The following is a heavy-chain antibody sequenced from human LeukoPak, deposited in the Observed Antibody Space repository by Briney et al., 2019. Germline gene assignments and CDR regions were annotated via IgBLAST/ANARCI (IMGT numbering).Heavy chain of an antibody. J-gene: IGHJ6*03. Sequence: GASVKVSCKASGYTFTGYYIHWVRQAPGQGLEWMGWINPDSGGTNFAQKFQGRVTMTRDTSTSTAYMELTRLISDDTAVYYCFRRVKYSTGWKVLTPRTNYYYFYSMDVWGKGTTVTVSS. D-gene: IGHD6-19*01. CDR3: FRRVKYSTGWKVLTPRTNYYYFYSMDV. V-gene: IGHV1-2*02. CDR2: INPDSGGT. CDR1: GYTFTGYY.